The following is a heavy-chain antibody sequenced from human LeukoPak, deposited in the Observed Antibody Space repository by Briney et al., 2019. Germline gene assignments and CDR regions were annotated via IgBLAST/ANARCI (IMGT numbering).Heavy chain of an antibody. CDR1: GFTFGSYW. D-gene: IGHD6-6*01. V-gene: IGHV3-74*01. Sequence: AGGSLRLSCAASGFTFGSYWMHWVRQAPGKGLVWVSRINSDGSSTSYADSVKGRFTISRDNAKNTLYLQMNSLRAEDTAVYYCARDSSSYYYYYYMDVWGKGTTVTVSS. J-gene: IGHJ6*03. CDR2: INSDGSST. CDR3: ARDSSSYYYYYYMDV.